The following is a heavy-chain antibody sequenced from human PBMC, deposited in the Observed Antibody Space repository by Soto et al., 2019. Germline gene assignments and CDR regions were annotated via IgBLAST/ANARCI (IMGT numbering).Heavy chain of an antibody. Sequence: QVQLVQSGAEVKKPGASVKVSCKASGYTFTNYAMHWIRQAPGQRLEWMGWINADNGNTTYSQKFQGRVTISRDASATIAYMELSSLTFDDTAVYYCARVFGGGSCYDWGQGTLVTVSS. D-gene: IGHD2-15*01. CDR1: GYTFTNYA. CDR2: INADNGNT. V-gene: IGHV1-3*01. J-gene: IGHJ4*02. CDR3: ARVFGGGSCYD.